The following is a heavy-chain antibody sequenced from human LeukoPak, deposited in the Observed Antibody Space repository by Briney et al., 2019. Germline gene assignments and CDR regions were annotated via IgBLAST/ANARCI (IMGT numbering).Heavy chain of an antibody. V-gene: IGHV4-59*08. CDR3: ARRNSSSWYYFDY. CDR2: IYYSGST. D-gene: IGHD6-13*01. CDR1: GGSISSYY. J-gene: IGHJ4*02. Sequence: SETLSLTCTVSGGSISSYYWSWIRQPPVKGLEWIGYIYYSGSTNYNPSLKSRVTISVDTSKNQFSLKLSSVTAADTAVYYCARRNSSSWYYFDYWGQGTLVTVSS.